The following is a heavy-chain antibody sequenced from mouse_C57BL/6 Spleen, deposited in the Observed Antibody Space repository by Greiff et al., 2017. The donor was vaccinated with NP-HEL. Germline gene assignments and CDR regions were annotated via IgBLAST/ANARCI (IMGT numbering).Heavy chain of an antibody. D-gene: IGHD2-4*01. Sequence: QVQLQQSGPELVKPGASVKISCKASGYAFSSSWMNWVKQRPGKGLEWIGRIYPGDGDTNYNGKFKGKATLTADKSSSTAYMQLSSLTSEDSAVYFCARRDYDYDGTFMDYWGQGTSVTVSS. CDR2: IYPGDGDT. V-gene: IGHV1-82*01. CDR3: ARRDYDYDGTFMDY. J-gene: IGHJ4*01. CDR1: GYAFSSSW.